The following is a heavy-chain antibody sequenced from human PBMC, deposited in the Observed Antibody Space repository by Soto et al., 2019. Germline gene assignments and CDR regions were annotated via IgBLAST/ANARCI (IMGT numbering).Heavy chain of an antibody. J-gene: IGHJ4*02. Sequence: SETLSLTCTVSGGSISSYYWSWIRQPPGKGLEWIGYIYYSGSTNYNPSLKSRVTISVDTSKNQFSLKLSSVTAADTAVYYCARTIRFLEWLSFDYWGQGTLVTVS. V-gene: IGHV4-59*01. CDR3: ARTIRFLEWLSFDY. CDR1: GGSISSYY. D-gene: IGHD3-3*01. CDR2: IYYSGST.